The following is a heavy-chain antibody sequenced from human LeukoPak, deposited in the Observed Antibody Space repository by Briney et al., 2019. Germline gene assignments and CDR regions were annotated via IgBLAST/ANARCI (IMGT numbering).Heavy chain of an antibody. V-gene: IGHV4-39*01. CDR3: ARGVAGYGPYDY. CDR2: ISYSGST. D-gene: IGHD5-12*01. CDR1: GGSVTSSSYF. Sequence: SETLSLTCTVSGGSVTSSSYFWGWIRQPPGKGLDWIGSISYSGSTYYNPPLKSRVTISVDRSKNQFSLNLSSVTAADTAVYYCARGVAGYGPYDYWGQGTLVTVPS. J-gene: IGHJ4*02.